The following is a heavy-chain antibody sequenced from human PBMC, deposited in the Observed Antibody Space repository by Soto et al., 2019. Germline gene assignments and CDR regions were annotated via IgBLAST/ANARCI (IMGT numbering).Heavy chain of an antibody. J-gene: IGHJ4*02. CDR3: ARELGYYGSGSYYNSVFDY. CDR1: GGSISSYY. CDR2: IYYSGST. V-gene: IGHV4-59*12. D-gene: IGHD3-10*01. Sequence: PSETLSLTCTVSGGSISSYYWSWIRQPPGKGLEWIGYIYYSGSTNYNPSLKSRVTISVDTSKNQFSLKLSSVTAADTAVYYCARELGYYGSGSYYNSVFDYWGQGTLVTVSS.